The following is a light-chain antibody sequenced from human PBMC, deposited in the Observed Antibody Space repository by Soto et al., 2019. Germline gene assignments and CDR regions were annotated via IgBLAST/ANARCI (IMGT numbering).Light chain of an antibody. CDR3: SSYAGTNIYV. CDR1: SSDVGHYNY. CDR2: EVT. J-gene: IGLJ1*01. Sequence: QSVLTQPPSASGSPGQSVTISCTGTSSDVGHYNYVSWYQHHPGRAPKLIIYEVTKRPSGVPDRFSGSKSGNTASLTVSWLQAEDEADYYCSSYAGTNIYVFGTGTKVTVL. V-gene: IGLV2-8*01.